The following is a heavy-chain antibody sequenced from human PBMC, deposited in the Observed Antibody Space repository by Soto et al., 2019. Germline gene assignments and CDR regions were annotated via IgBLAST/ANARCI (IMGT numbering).Heavy chain of an antibody. Sequence: GGSLRLSCAASGFTLSDYYMSWIRQAPGKGLEWVSHINWSGSYTNYADSVKGRFTISRDNAKNSLYLQMNSLRVEDTAVYYCARDLSGTASGYDWFDSWGQGTLVTVSS. V-gene: IGHV3-11*06. D-gene: IGHD5-18*01. CDR2: INWSGSYT. CDR3: ARDLSGTASGYDWFDS. CDR1: GFTLSDYY. J-gene: IGHJ5*01.